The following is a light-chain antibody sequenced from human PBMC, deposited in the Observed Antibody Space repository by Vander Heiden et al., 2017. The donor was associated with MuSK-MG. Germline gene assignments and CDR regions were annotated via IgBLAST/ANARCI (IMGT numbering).Light chain of an antibody. CDR3: QQYNNWPIT. V-gene: IGKV3-15*01. CDR2: GAS. CDR1: QSVSSN. Sequence: ELVMTQSPATLSVSPGERATLSCRASQSVSSNLAWYQQKPAQAPRRLIYGASTRATGIPARFSGSGCGTEFTITISSLQSEDFAVYYCQQYNNWPITLGQGTRLEIK. J-gene: IGKJ5*01.